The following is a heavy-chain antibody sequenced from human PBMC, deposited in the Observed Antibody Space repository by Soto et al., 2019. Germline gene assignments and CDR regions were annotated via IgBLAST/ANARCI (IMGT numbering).Heavy chain of an antibody. CDR3: ARGLAAAGPPYYYYYGMDV. D-gene: IGHD6-13*01. J-gene: IGHJ6*02. CDR1: GFTVSSNY. CDR2: IYSGGST. Sequence: GGSLRLSCAASGFTVSSNYMSWVRQAPGKGLEWVSVIYSGGSTYYADSVKGRFTISRDNSKNTLYLQMNSLRAEDTAVYYCARGLAAAGPPYYYYYGMDVWGQGTTVTVSS. V-gene: IGHV3-53*01.